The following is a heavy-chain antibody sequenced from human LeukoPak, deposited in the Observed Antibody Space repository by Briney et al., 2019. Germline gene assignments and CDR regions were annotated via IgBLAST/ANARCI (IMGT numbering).Heavy chain of an antibody. CDR1: GFTFSSYA. V-gene: IGHV3-23*01. D-gene: IGHD5-18*01. Sequence: GGSLRLSCAASGFTFSSYAMSWVRQAPGKGLEWVSAISGSGDSTYYADSVKGRFTISRDNSKNTLYLQMNSLRTEDTAVYYCANERGYNYGYSFDYWGQGTLVTVSS. CDR2: ISGSGDST. J-gene: IGHJ4*02. CDR3: ANERGYNYGYSFDY.